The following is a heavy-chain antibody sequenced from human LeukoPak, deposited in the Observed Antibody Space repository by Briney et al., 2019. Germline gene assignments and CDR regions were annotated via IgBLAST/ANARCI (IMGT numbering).Heavy chain of an antibody. CDR3: ASLPTLFWSGYLFDY. D-gene: IGHD3-3*01. V-gene: IGHV3-21*01. CDR2: ISSSSSYI. J-gene: IGHJ4*02. CDR1: GFTFSSYS. Sequence: GGSLRLSCAASGFTFSSYSMNWVRQAPGKGLEWVSSISSSSSYIYYADSVKGRFTISRDNAKNSLYLQMNSLRAEDTAVYYCASLPTLFWSGYLFDYWGQGTLVTVSS.